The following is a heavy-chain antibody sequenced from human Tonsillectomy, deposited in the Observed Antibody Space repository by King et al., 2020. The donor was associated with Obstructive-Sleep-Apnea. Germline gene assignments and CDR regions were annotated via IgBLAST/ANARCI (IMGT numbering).Heavy chain of an antibody. CDR3: ARSGPSMTTVTSRPYYFDY. CDR1: CGSFSGYY. D-gene: IGHD4-17*01. Sequence: VQLQQWGAGLLKPSETLSLTCAVYCGSFSGYYWSWIRQPPGKGLGLIGEINHSGSTKYNPALKSRVPLSVDTSKNQFSLKLSSVAAADTAVYFCARSGPSMTTVTSRPYYFDYWGQGTLVTVSS. CDR2: INHSGST. V-gene: IGHV4-34*01. J-gene: IGHJ4*02.